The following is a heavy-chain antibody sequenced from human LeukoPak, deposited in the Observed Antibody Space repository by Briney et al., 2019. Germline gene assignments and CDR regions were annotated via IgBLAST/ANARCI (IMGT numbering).Heavy chain of an antibody. Sequence: GGSLRLSCAASGFTFSDYYMSWIRQAPGKGLEWVSYINLSGNTVYYADSVKGRFTFSRDNTKNSLYLEMNSLRAEDTAVYYCARNPFLDYWGQGALVTVSS. CDR1: GFTFSDYY. V-gene: IGHV3-11*01. CDR2: INLSGNTV. J-gene: IGHJ4*02. CDR3: ARNPFLDY.